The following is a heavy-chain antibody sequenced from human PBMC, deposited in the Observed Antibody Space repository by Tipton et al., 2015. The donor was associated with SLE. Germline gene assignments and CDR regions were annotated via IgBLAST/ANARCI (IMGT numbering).Heavy chain of an antibody. CDR1: GDSIISGAHY. CDR3: ARQSAVGPGADS. V-gene: IGHV4-31*03. D-gene: IGHD2-2*01. Sequence: TLSLTCTVSGDSIISGAHYWSLIRQHPGKGLEWIGNIFYSGSTHYNPSLESRVTISIDRSQNKFSLSLTSMTAADTAVYYCARQSAVGPGADSWGLGTLVTVSS. CDR2: IFYSGST. J-gene: IGHJ4*02.